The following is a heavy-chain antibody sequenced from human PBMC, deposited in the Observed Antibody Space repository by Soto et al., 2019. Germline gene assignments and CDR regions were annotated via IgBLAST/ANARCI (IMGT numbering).Heavy chain of an antibody. CDR3: ARRGYDSGGFDY. V-gene: IGHV4-34*01. D-gene: IGHD5-12*01. CDR1: GGSFSGYY. J-gene: IGHJ4*02. CDR2: INHSGST. Sequence: KPSETLSLTCAVYGGSFSGYYWSWIRQPPGKGLEWIGEINHSGSTNYNPSLKSRVTISVDTSKNQFSLKLSPVTAADKAVYYCARRGYDSGGFDYWGQGTLVTVSS.